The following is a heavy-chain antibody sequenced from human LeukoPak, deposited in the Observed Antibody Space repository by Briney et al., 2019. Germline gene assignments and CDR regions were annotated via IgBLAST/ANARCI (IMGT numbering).Heavy chain of an antibody. CDR1: GLIFSNYA. V-gene: IGHV3-23*01. Sequence: PGGSLRLSCAASGLIFSNYAMSWVRQAPGKGLEWVSGISGIGGNTYYADSVTGRFTISRDNSKNTASLQMNSLIAEDTAVYFCAEWGGGFDPWGQGTLVTVSS. D-gene: IGHD1-26*01. J-gene: IGHJ5*02. CDR3: AEWGGGFDP. CDR2: ISGIGGNT.